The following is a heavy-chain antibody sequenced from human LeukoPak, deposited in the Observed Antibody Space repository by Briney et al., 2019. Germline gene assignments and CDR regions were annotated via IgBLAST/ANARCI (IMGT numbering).Heavy chain of an antibody. D-gene: IGHD3-16*02. Sequence: GGSLRLSCAASGFTFSSYWMSWVRQAPGKGLEWVADINQDGSEKYYVDSVKGRFTISRDNAKNSLYLQMNSLRAEDTAVYYCAATLDPFDYWGQGTLVTVSS. CDR1: GFTFSSYW. J-gene: IGHJ4*02. V-gene: IGHV3-7*03. CDR3: AATLDPFDY. CDR2: INQDGSEK.